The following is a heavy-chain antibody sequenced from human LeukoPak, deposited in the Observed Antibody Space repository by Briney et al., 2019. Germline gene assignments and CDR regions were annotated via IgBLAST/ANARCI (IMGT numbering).Heavy chain of an antibody. V-gene: IGHV4-34*01. D-gene: IGHD3-16*02. J-gene: IGHJ4*02. Sequence: KTSETLSLTCAVYGGSFSGYYWSWIRQPPGKGLEWIGEINHSGSTNYNPSLKSRVTISVDTSKNQFSLKLSSVTAADTAVYYCRYVWGSYRRDYWGQGTLVTVYS. CDR3: RYVWGSYRRDY. CDR1: GGSFSGYY. CDR2: INHSGST.